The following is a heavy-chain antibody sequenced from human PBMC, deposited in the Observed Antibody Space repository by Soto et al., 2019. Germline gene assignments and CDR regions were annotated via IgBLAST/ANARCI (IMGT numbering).Heavy chain of an antibody. CDR1: GYTFTGYY. V-gene: IGHV1-2*02. Sequence: ASVKVSCKASGYTFTGYYMHWVRQAPGQGLEWMGWINPNSGGTNYAQKFQGRVTMTRDTSISTAYMELSRLRSDDTAVYYCARDEPGYYDSSGYQSYYYYGIDVCGQVNTVTVSS. D-gene: IGHD3-22*01. CDR3: ARDEPGYYDSSGYQSYYYYGIDV. J-gene: IGHJ6*02. CDR2: INPNSGGT.